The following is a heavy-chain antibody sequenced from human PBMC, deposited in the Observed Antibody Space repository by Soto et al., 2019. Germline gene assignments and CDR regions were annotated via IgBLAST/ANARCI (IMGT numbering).Heavy chain of an antibody. CDR1: GFTFGSYW. CDR3: ARRRPYGMDV. V-gene: IGHV3-74*01. J-gene: IGHJ6*02. CDR2: IDSDGSST. Sequence: EVQLVESGGGLVQPGGSLRVSCAASGFTFGSYWMNWVRQAPGKGLVWVSRIDSDGSSTTYADPVKGRFTTSRDNSKNTLYLQMSSLRVEDTAVYYCARRRPYGMDVWGQGTTVTVSS.